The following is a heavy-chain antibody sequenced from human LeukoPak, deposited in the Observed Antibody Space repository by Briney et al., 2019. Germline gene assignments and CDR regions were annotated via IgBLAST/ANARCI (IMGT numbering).Heavy chain of an antibody. CDR1: GGSFSGYY. V-gene: IGHV4-34*01. J-gene: IGHJ6*02. CDR3: ARGLHYNILTGGMDV. CDR2: MSHTGAT. Sequence: SETLSLTCAVFGGSFSGYYWSWIRQSPEKGLEWIGEMSHTGATNYNPSLKSRVAVSVDTSKKQFSLNLRSVTAADTAVYYCARGLHYNILTGGMDVWGQGTTVIVSS. D-gene: IGHD3-9*01.